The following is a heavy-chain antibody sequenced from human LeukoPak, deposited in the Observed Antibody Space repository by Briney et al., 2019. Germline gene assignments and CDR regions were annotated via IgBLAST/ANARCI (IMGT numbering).Heavy chain of an antibody. CDR3: EIYGDPADY. Sequence: AASVEVSCKASGYTFTDYYMHWVRQAPGQGLEWMGWINPNSGGTNYAQKFQGRVTMTRDTSISTAYMELSRLRSDDTAMYYCEIYGDPADYWGQGTLVTVSS. CDR2: INPNSGGT. V-gene: IGHV1-2*02. D-gene: IGHD4-17*01. CDR1: GYTFTDYY. J-gene: IGHJ4*02.